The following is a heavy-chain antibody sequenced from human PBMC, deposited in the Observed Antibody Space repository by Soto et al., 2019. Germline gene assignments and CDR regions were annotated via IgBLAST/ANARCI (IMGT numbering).Heavy chain of an antibody. CDR1: SADTIRSSYF. CDR3: ARQCIGGSCYSRESYDGIAA. D-gene: IGHD2-15*01. CDR2: IYYSGTT. V-gene: IGHV4-39*01. J-gene: IGHJ6*02. Sequence: AVPLTDNWSSFSADTIRSSYFSGWIRQPQGKGLEWIGTIYYSGTTYSNPSLKSRVTISADTSKNQLSLRLSSVTDADTAVYYCARQCIGGSCYSRESYDGIAAWGQLTTVT.